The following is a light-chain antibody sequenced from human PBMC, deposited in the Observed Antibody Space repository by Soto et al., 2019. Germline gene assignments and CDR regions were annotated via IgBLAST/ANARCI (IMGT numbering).Light chain of an antibody. V-gene: IGLV2-14*01. CDR2: EVS. Sequence: QSVLTQPSSVSGSPGQSITISCTGTSSDVGGYNYVSWYQQHPGKAPKLMIYEVSNRPSGVSNRFSGSKSGNTASLTISGLPAEDEAEYYCSSYTSSSIDYVFGTGTKVTVL. CDR3: SSYTSSSIDYV. J-gene: IGLJ1*01. CDR1: SSDVGGYNY.